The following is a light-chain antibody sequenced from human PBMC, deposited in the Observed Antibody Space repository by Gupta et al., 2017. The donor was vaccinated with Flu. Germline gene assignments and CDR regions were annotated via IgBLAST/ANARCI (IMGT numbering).Light chain of an antibody. CDR2: AAS. CDR3: QQLKTYPLA. CDR1: QGISSF. V-gene: IGKV1-9*01. Sequence: DIQLTQSPSFLSASVGDRVTITCRASQGISSFLAWYQQRPGKAPRLLIYAASTLQSGGPSRVGGSGSGTEVTITSSSLEPEDFATYYCQQLKTYPLAFGGGTKVEIK. J-gene: IGKJ4*01.